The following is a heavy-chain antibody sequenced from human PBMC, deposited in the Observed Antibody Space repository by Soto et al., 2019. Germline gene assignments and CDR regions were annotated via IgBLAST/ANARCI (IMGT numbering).Heavy chain of an antibody. Sequence: LEWXGWIVVGSSTTNYAQKFQERVTITRDMSTSTAYMELSSLRSEDTAVYYCAAARGDCSGGSCYPEDDAFDIWGQGTMVNLSS. CDR2: IVVGSSTT. J-gene: IGHJ3*02. V-gene: IGHV1-58*01. CDR3: AAARGDCSGGSCYPEDDAFDI. D-gene: IGHD2-15*01.